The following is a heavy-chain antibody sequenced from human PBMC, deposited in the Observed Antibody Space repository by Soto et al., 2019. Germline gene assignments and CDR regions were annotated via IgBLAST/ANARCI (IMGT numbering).Heavy chain of an antibody. CDR2: VYYSGSA. CDR3: ARGSMVRGPTPFDY. CDR1: GGSIRSYY. J-gene: IGHJ4*02. Sequence: SETLALTFTVSGGSIRSYYWNWIRQPPGKTLEWIGDVYYSGSANYNPSVKSRVTMSVDISKNQFSLKLNSVTAAGTAVYYCARGSMVRGPTPFDYWGQGTLVTVSS. V-gene: IGHV4-59*01. D-gene: IGHD3-10*01.